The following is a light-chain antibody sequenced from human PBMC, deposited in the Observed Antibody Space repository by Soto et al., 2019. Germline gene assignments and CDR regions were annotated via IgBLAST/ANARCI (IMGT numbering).Light chain of an antibody. CDR1: QSIGNY. CDR3: QHYNSYSST. Sequence: EVVLTQSPATLSLSPGEGATLSCRASQSIGNYLAWYQQKPGQAPRLLIYGASNRATGIPDRFSGSGSGTDFTLTISSLQPDDFAAYYCQHYNSYSSTFGQGTKVDIK. V-gene: IGKV3-11*01. J-gene: IGKJ1*01. CDR2: GAS.